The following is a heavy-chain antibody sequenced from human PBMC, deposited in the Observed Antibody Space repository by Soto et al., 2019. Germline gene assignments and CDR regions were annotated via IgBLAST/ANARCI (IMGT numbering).Heavy chain of an antibody. J-gene: IGHJ6*02. CDR3: ARERALSSSVPYYGMYV. D-gene: IGHD6-6*01. Sequence: TLSLTCTVSGGSISSGGYYWSWIRQHPGKGLEWIGYIYYSGSTYYNPSLKSRVTISVDTSKNQFSLKLSSVTAADTAVYYCARERALSSSVPYYGMYVWGQGTTVTVSS. CDR2: IYYSGST. CDR1: GGSISSGGYY. V-gene: IGHV4-31*03.